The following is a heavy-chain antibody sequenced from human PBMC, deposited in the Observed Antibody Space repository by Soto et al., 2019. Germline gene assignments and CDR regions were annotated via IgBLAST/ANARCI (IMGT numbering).Heavy chain of an antibody. V-gene: IGHV1-18*04. CDR2: ISAYNGNT. D-gene: IGHD2-2*01. J-gene: IGHJ6*02. CDR3: ARYIVVVPAAIAVYYYYGMDV. Sequence: QVQLVQSGAEVKKPGASVKVSCKASGYTFTSYGISWVRQAPGQGPEWMGWISAYNGNTNYAQKLQGRVTMTTDTSTSTAYMELRSLRSDDTAVYYCARYIVVVPAAIAVYYYYGMDVWGQGTTVTVSS. CDR1: GYTFTSYG.